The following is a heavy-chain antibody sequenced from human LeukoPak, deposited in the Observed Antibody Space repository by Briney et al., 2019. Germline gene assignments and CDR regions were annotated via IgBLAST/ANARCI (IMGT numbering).Heavy chain of an antibody. D-gene: IGHD1-26*01. Sequence: GGSLRLSCAGPGFTVTNAWMSWVRQAPGKGLEWVSYISSSGSTIYYADSVKGRFTISRDNAKNSLYLQMNSLRAEDTAVYYCARRLDSGSYYAFDYWGQGTLVTVSS. J-gene: IGHJ4*02. V-gene: IGHV3-11*01. CDR2: ISSSGSTI. CDR3: ARRLDSGSYYAFDY. CDR1: GFTVTNAW.